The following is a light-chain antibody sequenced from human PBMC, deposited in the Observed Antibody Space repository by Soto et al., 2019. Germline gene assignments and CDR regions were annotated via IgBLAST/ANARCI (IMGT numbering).Light chain of an antibody. CDR2: DAS. V-gene: IGKV3-11*01. CDR3: QQRSNWPSIT. Sequence: VFTQAPATLSLSPGERATLSCGASQSVSSYLAWYQQKPGQAPRLLIYDASSRATGIPARFSGSGSGTDFALTISSLEPEDFAVYYCQQRSNWPSITFGQGTRLEIK. J-gene: IGKJ5*01. CDR1: QSVSSY.